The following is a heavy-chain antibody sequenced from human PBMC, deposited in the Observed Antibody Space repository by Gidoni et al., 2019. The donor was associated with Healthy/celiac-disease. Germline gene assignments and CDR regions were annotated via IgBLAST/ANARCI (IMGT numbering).Heavy chain of an antibody. CDR1: GGPISSYY. CDR3: ARAPYYYDSSGLGYFDL. J-gene: IGHJ2*01. CDR2: IYYSGST. V-gene: IGHV4-59*01. D-gene: IGHD3-22*01. Sequence: QVQLQESGPGLVKPSETLSLTCTVSGGPISSYYWSWIRQPPGKGLEWIGYIYYSGSTNYNPSLKSRVTISVDTTKNQFSLKLSSVTAADTAVYYCARAPYYYDSSGLGYFDLWGRGTLVTVSS.